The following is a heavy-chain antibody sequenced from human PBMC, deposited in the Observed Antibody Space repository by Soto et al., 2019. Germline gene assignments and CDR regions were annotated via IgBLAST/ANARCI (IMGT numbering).Heavy chain of an antibody. V-gene: IGHV3-30*04. CDR2: ISYDGRTT. J-gene: IGHJ6*02. CDR3: VRGSASTTFSALDV. Sequence: GGSLRLSCSASGFTFSRHAMHWVRQAPGKGLEWVVGISYDGRTTHYSKSVRGRFTISRDNSKNTLHLQMSSLRTEDTALYYCVRGSASTTFSALDVWGQGTTVTV. CDR1: GFTFSRHA. D-gene: IGHD2-2*01.